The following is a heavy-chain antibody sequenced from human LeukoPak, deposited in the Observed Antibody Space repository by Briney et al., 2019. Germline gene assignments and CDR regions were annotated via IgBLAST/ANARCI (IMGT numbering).Heavy chain of an antibody. Sequence: GESLKISCKGSGYSFTSYWVGWVRQMPGKGLEWMGIIYPGDSDTRYSPSFQGQVTISADKSISTAYLQWNSLKASDTAMYYCARRLRGNYDLLTGYQESPHFDYWGQGTLVTVSS. CDR2: IYPGDSDT. CDR3: ARRLRGNYDLLTGYQESPHFDY. CDR1: GYSFTSYW. J-gene: IGHJ4*02. D-gene: IGHD3-9*01. V-gene: IGHV5-51*01.